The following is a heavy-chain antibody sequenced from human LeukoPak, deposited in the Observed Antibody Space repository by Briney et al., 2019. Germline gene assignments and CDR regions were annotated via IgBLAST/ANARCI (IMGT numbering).Heavy chain of an antibody. CDR3: AREIFGGYNPGAY. V-gene: IGHV4-4*02. J-gene: IGHJ4*02. Sequence: SWTLSLTCTVSGGSSSSYYWSWVRQPPAKGVEWIGEIHRSGSPNYNPSLQSRVTISIDRSRNQIALESSSVTAADTAVYYCAREIFGGYNPGAYWGQGILVTVSS. D-gene: IGHD3-3*01. CDR2: IHRSGSP. CDR1: GGSSSSYY.